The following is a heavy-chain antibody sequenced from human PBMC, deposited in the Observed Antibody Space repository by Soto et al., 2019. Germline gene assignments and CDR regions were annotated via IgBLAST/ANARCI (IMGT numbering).Heavy chain of an antibody. V-gene: IGHV1-18*01. CDR3: ARVLSRITIFGAVTIPPTNWFDP. J-gene: IGHJ5*02. CDR2: ISAYNGNT. CDR1: GYTFTSYG. D-gene: IGHD3-3*01. Sequence: GASVKVSCKASGYTFTSYGISWVRQAPGQGLEWMGWISAYNGNTNYAQKLQGRVTMTTDTSTSTAYMELRSLRSDDTAVYYCARVLSRITIFGAVTIPPTNWFDPWGQGTLVTVSS.